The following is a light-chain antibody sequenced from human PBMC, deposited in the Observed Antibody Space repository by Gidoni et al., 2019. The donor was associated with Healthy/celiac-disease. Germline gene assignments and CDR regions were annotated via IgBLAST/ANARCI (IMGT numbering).Light chain of an antibody. J-gene: IGKJ5*01. CDR2: DAS. CDR1: QIVSSY. Sequence: EIVLTQSPATLSLSPGERATLSCRASQIVSSYLAWYQQKPGQAPRLLIYDASNRATGIPGRFSGSGSGTDFTLTISSLEPEDFAVYYCQQRSNWPPITFGQGTRLEIK. V-gene: IGKV3-11*01. CDR3: QQRSNWPPIT.